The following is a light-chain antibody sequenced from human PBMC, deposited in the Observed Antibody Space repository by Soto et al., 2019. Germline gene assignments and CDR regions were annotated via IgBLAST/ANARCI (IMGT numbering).Light chain of an antibody. CDR2: DAS. Sequence: GARVTITCRASQSIKTWLAWYQRKPGRAPNLLIYDASSLQSGVPSRFSGSGSGTEFTLTISSLQPDDFATYYCQQYETFSGTFGPGTKVDNK. CDR3: QQYETFSGT. CDR1: QSIKTW. V-gene: IGKV1-5*01. J-gene: IGKJ1*01.